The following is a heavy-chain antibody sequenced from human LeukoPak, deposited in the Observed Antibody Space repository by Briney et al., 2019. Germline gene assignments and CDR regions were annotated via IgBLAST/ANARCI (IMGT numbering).Heavy chain of an antibody. CDR3: ARGSVWYQLLPDAFDI. Sequence: PGGSLRLSCAASGFTFSSYSMNWVRQAPGKGLEWVSSISSSSSYIYYADSVKGRFTISRDDAKNSLYLQMNSLRAEDTAVYYCARGSVWYQLLPDAFDIWGQGTMVTVSS. V-gene: IGHV3-21*01. CDR1: GFTFSSYS. D-gene: IGHD2-2*01. CDR2: ISSSSSYI. J-gene: IGHJ3*02.